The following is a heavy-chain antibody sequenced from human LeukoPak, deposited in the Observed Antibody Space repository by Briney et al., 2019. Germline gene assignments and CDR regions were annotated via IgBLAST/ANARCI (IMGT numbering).Heavy chain of an antibody. J-gene: IGHJ4*02. CDR1: GFTVSSNY. CDR2: ISGSGGST. Sequence: GGSLRLSCAASGFTVSSNYMSWVRQAPGKGLEWVSAISGSGGSTYYADSVKGRFTISRDNSKNTLYLQMNSLRAEDTAVYYCAKGLGSRSYRLYDYALGYWGQGTLVTVSS. V-gene: IGHV3-23*01. CDR3: AKGLGSRSYRLYDYALGY. D-gene: IGHD3-16*01.